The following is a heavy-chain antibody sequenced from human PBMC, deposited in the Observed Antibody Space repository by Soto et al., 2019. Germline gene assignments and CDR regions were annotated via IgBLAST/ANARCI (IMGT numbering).Heavy chain of an antibody. CDR1: GYNFATYW. Sequence: GESLKISCQASGYNFATYWIAWVRQMPGKVLEYMGIIYPGNSDARYSPSFQGQVTFSADKSIITAYLHWSSLKAADTAMYYCGRYVFYGDYASNYFDPWGQGXLV. CDR3: GRYVFYGDYASNYFDP. J-gene: IGHJ5*02. D-gene: IGHD4-17*01. V-gene: IGHV5-51*01. CDR2: IYPGNSDA.